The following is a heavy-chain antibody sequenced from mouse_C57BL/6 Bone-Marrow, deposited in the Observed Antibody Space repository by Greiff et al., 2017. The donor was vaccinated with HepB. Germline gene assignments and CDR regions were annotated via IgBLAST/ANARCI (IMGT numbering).Heavy chain of an antibody. CDR2: ISNGGGST. CDR3: ARVVTGTQGVDY. D-gene: IGHD4-1*01. Sequence: EVQLVESGGGLVQPGGSLKLSCAASGFTFSDYYMYWVRQTPEKRLEWVAYISNGGGSTYYPDTVKGRFTISRDNAKNTLYLQMSRLKSEDTAMYYCARVVTGTQGVDYWGQGTTLTVSS. J-gene: IGHJ2*01. V-gene: IGHV5-12*01. CDR1: GFTFSDYY.